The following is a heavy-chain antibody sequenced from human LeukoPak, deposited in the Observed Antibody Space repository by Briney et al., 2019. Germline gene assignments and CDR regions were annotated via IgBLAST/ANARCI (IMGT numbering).Heavy chain of an antibody. D-gene: IGHD1-26*01. CDR2: ISNSGDT. V-gene: IGHV4-39*01. J-gene: IGHJ3*02. Sequence: PSETLSLTCSVSGVSGNYIRRSGYYWGWIRQSPGKGLEWIGTISNSGDTYYNPSLKSRLTMSVDTSNNQFSVKLTSVTATDTAVYYCAKTGSYSAIDDFDIWGQGTLVTVSS. CDR3: AKTGSYSAIDDFDI. CDR1: GVSGNYIRRSGYY.